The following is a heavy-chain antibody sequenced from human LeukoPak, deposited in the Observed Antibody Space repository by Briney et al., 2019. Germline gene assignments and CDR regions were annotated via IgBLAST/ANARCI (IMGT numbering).Heavy chain of an antibody. CDR1: GFTFSSYG. CDR3: AKDPYCGSTSCPSRERWFDP. CDR2: IRYDGSNK. J-gene: IGHJ5*02. Sequence: PGGSLRLSCAASGFTFSSYGMHWVRQAPGKGLEWVAFIRYDGSNKYYADSVKGRFTISRDNSKNTLYLQMNSLRAEDTAVYYGAKDPYCGSTSCPSRERWFDPWGQGTLVTVSS. V-gene: IGHV3-30*02. D-gene: IGHD2-2*01.